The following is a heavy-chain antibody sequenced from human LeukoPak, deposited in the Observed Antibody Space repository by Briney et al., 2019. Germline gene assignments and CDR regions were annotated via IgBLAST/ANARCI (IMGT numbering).Heavy chain of an antibody. Sequence: IPGGSLRLSCAASGFTFSSYSMNWVCQAPGKGMEWDSSISSSSSYIYYADSVKGRFTISRDNAKNSLYLQMNSLRAEDTAVYYCARDASYYDSSGYSSYWGQGTLVTVSS. D-gene: IGHD3-22*01. CDR2: ISSSSSYI. V-gene: IGHV3-21*01. J-gene: IGHJ4*02. CDR3: ARDASYYDSSGYSSY. CDR1: GFTFSSYS.